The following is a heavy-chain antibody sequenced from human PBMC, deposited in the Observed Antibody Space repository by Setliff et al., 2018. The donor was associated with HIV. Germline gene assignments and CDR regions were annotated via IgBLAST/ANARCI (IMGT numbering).Heavy chain of an antibody. J-gene: IGHJ4*02. CDR1: GGSISSSSYY. Sequence: SETLSLTCTVSGGSISSSSYYWGWIRQPPGKGLEWIGSMYYSGSTDYNPSLKSRVTISADTSKKQLSLKVSSVTAADTAVYYCARHGAIVSGPKAFDYWGQGTLVTVSS. V-gene: IGHV4-39*01. D-gene: IGHD2-15*01. CDR3: ARHGAIVSGPKAFDY. CDR2: MYYSGST.